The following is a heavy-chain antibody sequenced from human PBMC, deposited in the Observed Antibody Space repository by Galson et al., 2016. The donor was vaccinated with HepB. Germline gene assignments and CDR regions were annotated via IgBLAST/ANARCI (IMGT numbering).Heavy chain of an antibody. D-gene: IGHD3-16*02. CDR1: GFTFSSYA. V-gene: IGHV3-30-3*01. CDR2: ISFDGSNN. CDR3: ARDDDYVWGTYRYTRTVPQYYFDY. J-gene: IGHJ4*02. Sequence: SLRLSCAASGFTFSSYAMHWVRQAPGKGLEWVAVISFDGSNNFYADSVKGRFTISRDNSKNTLYLQMNSLRAEDTAVHYCARDDDYVWGTYRYTRTVPQYYFDYWGQGTLVTVSS.